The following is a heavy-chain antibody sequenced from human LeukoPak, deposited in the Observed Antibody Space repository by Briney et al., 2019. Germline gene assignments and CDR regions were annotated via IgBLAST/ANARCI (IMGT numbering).Heavy chain of an antibody. CDR3: ARDPESSGVAVAPGDYYYYGMDV. CDR2: ISSSSSYI. CDR1: GFIFSGFA. Sequence: GGSLRLSCAASGFIFSGFAMSWVRQAPGKGLEWVSSISSSSSYIYYADSVKGRFTISRDNAKNSLYLQMNSLRAEDTAVYYCARDPESSGVAVAPGDYYYYGMDVWGQGTTVTVSS. V-gene: IGHV3-21*01. J-gene: IGHJ6*02. D-gene: IGHD6-19*01.